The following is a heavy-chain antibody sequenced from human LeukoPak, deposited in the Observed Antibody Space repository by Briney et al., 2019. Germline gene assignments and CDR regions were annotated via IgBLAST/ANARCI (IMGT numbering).Heavy chain of an antibody. J-gene: IGHJ6*02. CDR2: ISGSGGST. D-gene: IGHD2-2*01. CDR3: ANSLGRTDYYYGMDV. Sequence: GGSLRLSCAASGFTFSSYAMSWVRQAPGKGLEWVSAISGSGGSTYYADSVKGRFTISRDNSKNTLYLQMNSLRAEDTAVYYCANSLGRTDYYYGMDVWGQGTPVTVSS. CDR1: GFTFSSYA. V-gene: IGHV3-23*01.